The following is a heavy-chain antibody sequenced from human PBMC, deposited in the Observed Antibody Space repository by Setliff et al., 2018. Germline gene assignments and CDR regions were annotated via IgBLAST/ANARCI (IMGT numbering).Heavy chain of an antibody. D-gene: IGHD5-12*01. CDR1: RDSFTNYW. CDR2: IFPRDSDT. J-gene: IGHJ5*02. Sequence: PGESLKISCKESRDSFTNYWIIWVRQVPGKGLEWMGMIFPRDSDTRYSPSFQGQVTISADKSITTAYLQWSRLKVSDSGIYYCARGRRDGYKAGFDPWGQGTLVTVSS. V-gene: IGHV5-51*01. CDR3: ARGRRDGYKAGFDP.